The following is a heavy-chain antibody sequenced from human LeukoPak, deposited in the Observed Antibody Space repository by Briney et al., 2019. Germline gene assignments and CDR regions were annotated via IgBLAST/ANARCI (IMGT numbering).Heavy chain of an antibody. CDR2: ISYDGSNK. CDR3: AKDQRGYSYGIFDY. J-gene: IGHJ4*02. CDR1: GFTFSSYG. Sequence: PGGSLRLSCAASGFTFSSYGMHWVRQAPGKGLEWVAVISYDGSNKYYADSVKGRFTISRDNSKNTLYLQMNSLRAEDTAVYYCAKDQRGYSYGIFDYWGRGTLVTVSS. V-gene: IGHV3-30*18. D-gene: IGHD5-18*01.